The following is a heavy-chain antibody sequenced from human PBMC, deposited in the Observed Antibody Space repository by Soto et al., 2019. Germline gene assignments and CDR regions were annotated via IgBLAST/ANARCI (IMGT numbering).Heavy chain of an antibody. D-gene: IGHD2-15*01. CDR3: ARDEGANIVVVVADTRFDF. V-gene: IGHV1-18*04. Sequence: RASVKVSCKASGYTFTSYGISWVRQAPGQGLEWMGWISAYNGNTNYAQKLQGRVTMTTDTSTSTAYMELRSLRSDDTAVYYCARDEGANIVVVVADTRFDFWGQGTLVTVSS. CDR1: GYTFTSYG. J-gene: IGHJ4*02. CDR2: ISAYNGNT.